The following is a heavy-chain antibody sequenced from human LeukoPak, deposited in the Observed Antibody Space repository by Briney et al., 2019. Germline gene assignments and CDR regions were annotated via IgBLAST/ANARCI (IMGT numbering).Heavy chain of an antibody. CDR1: GFTFDDYG. Sequence: GGSLRLSCAASGFTFDDYGMSWVRQAPGKGLEWVSGINWNGGSTGYADSVKVRFTISRDNAKNSLYLQMNSLRAEDTALYYCAREDGVTVSWRLVPRGYYFDYWGQGTLVTVSS. CDR2: INWNGGST. J-gene: IGHJ4*02. CDR3: AREDGVTVSWRLVPRGYYFDY. D-gene: IGHD2-8*02. V-gene: IGHV3-20*04.